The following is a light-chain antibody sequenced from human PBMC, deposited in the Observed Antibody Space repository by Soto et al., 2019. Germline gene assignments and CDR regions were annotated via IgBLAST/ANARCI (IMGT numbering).Light chain of an antibody. Sequence: QSVLTQPPSASGTPGQRVTMSCSGSSSNIGRNYVYWYQQLPGTAPKLLIYRNNQRPSGVPDRFSGSKSDTSASLAISGLRSEDEADYYCAAWDDSLSGQVFGTGTKVTVL. CDR1: SSNIGRNY. J-gene: IGLJ1*01. CDR3: AAWDDSLSGQV. V-gene: IGLV1-47*01. CDR2: RNN.